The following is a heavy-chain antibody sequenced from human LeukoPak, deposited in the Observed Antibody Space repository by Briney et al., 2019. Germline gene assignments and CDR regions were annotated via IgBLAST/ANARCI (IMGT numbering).Heavy chain of an antibody. J-gene: IGHJ4*02. CDR1: GFTVSSNY. D-gene: IGHD3-10*01. CDR3: ARELWFGEFYSDY. CDR2: IYSGGST. Sequence: PGGSLRLSCAASGFTVSSNYMSWVRQVPGKGLEWVSVIYSGGSTYYADSVKGRFTISRHNSKNTLYLQMNSLRAEDTAVYYCARELWFGEFYSDYWGQGTLVTVSS. V-gene: IGHV3-53*04.